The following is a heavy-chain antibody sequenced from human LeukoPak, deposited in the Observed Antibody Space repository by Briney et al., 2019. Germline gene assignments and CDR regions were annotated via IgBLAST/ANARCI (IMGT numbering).Heavy chain of an antibody. CDR1: GGTFSSYA. Sequence: ASVKVSCKASGGTFSSYAISWVRQAPGQGLEWMGIINPSGGSTSYAQKFQGRVTMTRDTSTSTVYMELSSLRSEDTAVYYCARVGYSSSWRKADYWGQGTLVTVSS. D-gene: IGHD6-13*01. CDR3: ARVGYSSSWRKADY. CDR2: INPSGGST. J-gene: IGHJ4*02. V-gene: IGHV1-46*01.